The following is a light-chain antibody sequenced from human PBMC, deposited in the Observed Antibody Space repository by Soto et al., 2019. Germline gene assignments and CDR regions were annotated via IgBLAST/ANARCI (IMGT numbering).Light chain of an antibody. J-gene: IGKJ1*01. Sequence: EIVLTQSPGTLSLSPGERATLSFRASQSVSSSYLAWYQQKPGQAPRLLIYGASSRATGIPDRFSGSGSGTDFTLTISRLEPEDFAVYYCQQYDSSPKTFGQGTNVDI. V-gene: IGKV3-20*01. CDR3: QQYDSSPKT. CDR1: QSVSSSY. CDR2: GAS.